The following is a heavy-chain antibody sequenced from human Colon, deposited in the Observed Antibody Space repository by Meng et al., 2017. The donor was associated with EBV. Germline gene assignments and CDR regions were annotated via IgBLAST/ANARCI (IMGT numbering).Heavy chain of an antibody. V-gene: IGHV4-4*02. CDR3: ARVGAYCGGDCYHPR. D-gene: IGHD2-21*02. Sequence: QGQLEAAGQGPLKPSGTLSLTCAVSGGSLSSRNWWSWVRQPPGKGLEWIGEIYHSGSTNYNPSLKSRVTISVDESKNQFSLRLSSVTAADTAVYYCARVGAYCGGDCYHPRWGQGTLVTVSS. CDR2: IYHSGST. J-gene: IGHJ4*02. CDR1: GGSLSSRNW.